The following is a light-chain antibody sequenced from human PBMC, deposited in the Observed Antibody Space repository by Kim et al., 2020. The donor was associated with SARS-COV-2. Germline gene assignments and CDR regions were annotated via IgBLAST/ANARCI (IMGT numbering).Light chain of an antibody. CDR1: NLGNKF. CDR2: QDR. V-gene: IGLV3-1*01. Sequence: SYELTQPPSVSVSPGQTASITCSGANLGNKFVCWYQQKPGQSPILIIYQDRKRPSGISERLSGSNSANTATLTISGTQAMDEADYYCQTWDTTTVVFGGGTQLTVL. CDR3: QTWDTTTVV. J-gene: IGLJ2*01.